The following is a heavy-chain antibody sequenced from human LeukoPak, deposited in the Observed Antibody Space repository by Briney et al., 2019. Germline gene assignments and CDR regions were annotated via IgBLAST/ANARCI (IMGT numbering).Heavy chain of an antibody. CDR1: GYTFTSYD. CDR3: ASGQWLLEGTHYYYYYMTS. CDR2: MNPNSGNT. Sequence: ASVKVSCKASGYTFTSYDINWVRQATGQGLEWMGWMNPNSGNTGYAQKFQGRVTMTRNTSISTAYMELSSLRSEDTAVYYCASGQWLLEGTHYYYYYMTSGAKGPRSPSP. D-gene: IGHD6-19*01. J-gene: IGHJ6*03. V-gene: IGHV1-8*01.